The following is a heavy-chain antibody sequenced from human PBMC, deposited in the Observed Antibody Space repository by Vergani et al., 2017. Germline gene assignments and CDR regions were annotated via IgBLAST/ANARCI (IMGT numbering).Heavy chain of an antibody. CDR1: GFTFSSYA. CDR2: ISYDGSNK. V-gene: IGHV3-30-3*01. CDR3: AREVEGIDY. D-gene: IGHD5-24*01. Sequence: VQLLESGGGLVQPGGSLRLSCAASGFTFSSYAMHWVRQAPGKGLEWVAVISYDGSNKYYADSVKGRFTISRDNSKNTLYLQMNSLRAEDTAVYYCAREVEGIDYWGQGTLVTVSS. J-gene: IGHJ4*02.